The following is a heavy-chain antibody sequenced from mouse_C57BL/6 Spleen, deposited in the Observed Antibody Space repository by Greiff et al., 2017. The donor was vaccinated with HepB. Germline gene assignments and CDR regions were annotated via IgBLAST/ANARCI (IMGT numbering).Heavy chain of an antibody. Sequence: VQLQQSGAELVKPGASVKMSCKASGYTFTSYWITWVKRRPGQGLEWIGDIYPGSGSTNYNEKFKSKATLTIDTSSSTAYMQLSSLTSEDSAVYYCARCDYDPYYYAMDYWGQGTSVTVSS. J-gene: IGHJ4*01. CDR3: ARCDYDPYYYAMDY. CDR2: IYPGSGST. CDR1: GYTFTSYW. V-gene: IGHV1-55*01. D-gene: IGHD2-4*01.